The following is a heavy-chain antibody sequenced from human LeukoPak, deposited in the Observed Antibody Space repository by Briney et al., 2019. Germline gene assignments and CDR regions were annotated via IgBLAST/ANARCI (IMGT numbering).Heavy chain of an antibody. CDR2: ISSSGSTI. CDR1: GFTFSSYE. CDR3: ARDLYRIVVVPHYFDY. V-gene: IGHV3-48*03. J-gene: IGHJ4*02. D-gene: IGHD3-22*01. Sequence: GGSLRLSCAASGFTFSSYEMNWVRQAPGKGLEWVSYISSSGSTIYYADFVKGRFTISRDNAKNSLYLQMNSLRAEDTAVYYCARDLYRIVVVPHYFDYWGQGTLVTVSS.